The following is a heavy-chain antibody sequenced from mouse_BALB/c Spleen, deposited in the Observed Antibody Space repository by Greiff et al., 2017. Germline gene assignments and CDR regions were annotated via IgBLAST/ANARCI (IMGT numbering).Heavy chain of an antibody. V-gene: IGHV7-3*02. CDR2: IRNKANGYTT. CDR3: ARGGDYDDALAY. J-gene: IGHJ3*01. CDR1: GFTFTDYY. D-gene: IGHD2-4*01. Sequence: EVQVVESGGGLVQPGGSLRLSCATSGFTFTDYYMSWVRQPPGKALEWLGFIRNKANGYTTEYSASVKGRFTISRDNSQSILYLQMHTLRAEDSATYYCARGGDYDDALAYWGQGTLVTVSA.